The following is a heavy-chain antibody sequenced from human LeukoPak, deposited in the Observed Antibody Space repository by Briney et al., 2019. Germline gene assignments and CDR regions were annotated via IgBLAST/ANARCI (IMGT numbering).Heavy chain of an antibody. CDR1: GFTFSSYA. D-gene: IGHD3-22*01. V-gene: IGHV3-23*01. CDR2: ISGSGGST. CDR3: AKDTIVVVINDAFDI. Sequence: GGSLRLSCAASGFTFSSYAMSWVRQAPGKGLEWVSAISGSGGSTYYADSVKGRFTISRDNSKNTPYLQMNSLRAEDTAVYYCAKDTIVVVINDAFDIWGQGTMVTVSS. J-gene: IGHJ3*02.